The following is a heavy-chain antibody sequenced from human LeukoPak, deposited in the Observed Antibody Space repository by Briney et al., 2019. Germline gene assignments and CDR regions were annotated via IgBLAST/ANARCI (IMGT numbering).Heavy chain of an antibody. CDR2: IIPIFGTA. J-gene: IGHJ4*02. D-gene: IGHD1-7*01. CDR1: GGTFSSYA. Sequence: SVKVSCKASGGTFSSYAISWVRQAPGQGLEWMGGIIPIFGTANYAQKFQGRVTITTDESTSTAYMELSSLRPEDTAVYYCAREDVELRGVVGYWGQGTLVTVSS. V-gene: IGHV1-69*05. CDR3: AREDVELRGVVGY.